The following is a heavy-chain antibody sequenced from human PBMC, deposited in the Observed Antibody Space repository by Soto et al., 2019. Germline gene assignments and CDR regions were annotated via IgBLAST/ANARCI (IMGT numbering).Heavy chain of an antibody. CDR1: GYTFTSYG. J-gene: IGHJ4*02. Sequence: QVQLVQSGAEVKKHGASVKVSCKASGYTFTSYGISWVRQAPGQGLEWMGWISAYNGNTNYAQKLQGRVTMTTDTSTSTADMELRSLRSDDTAVYYCARWGMITFGGVICRSLDYWGQGTLVTVSS. D-gene: IGHD3-16*01. V-gene: IGHV1-18*01. CDR2: ISAYNGNT. CDR3: ARWGMITFGGVICRSLDY.